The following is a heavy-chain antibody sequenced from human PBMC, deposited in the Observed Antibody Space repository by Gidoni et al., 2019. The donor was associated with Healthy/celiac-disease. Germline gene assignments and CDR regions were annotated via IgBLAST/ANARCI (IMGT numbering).Heavy chain of an antibody. D-gene: IGHD3-16*01. CDR3: ARGEGGDAFDI. J-gene: IGHJ3*02. V-gene: IGHV4-38-2*02. CDR1: GYSISSGYY. CDR2: IYHSGST. Sequence: QVQLQESGPGLVKPSETLSLTCTVSGYSISSGYYWGWIRQPPGKGLEWIGRIYHSGSTYYNPSIKCRVTKSEDTSKNQFPLKLSSVTAADTAVYYWARGEGGDAFDIWGQGTMVTVSS.